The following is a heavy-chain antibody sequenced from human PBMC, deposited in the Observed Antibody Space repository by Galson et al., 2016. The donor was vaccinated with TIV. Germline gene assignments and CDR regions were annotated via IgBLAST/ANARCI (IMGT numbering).Heavy chain of an antibody. D-gene: IGHD3-16*01. V-gene: IGHV3-53*01. J-gene: IGHJ4*02. Sequence: SLRLSCAVSGFTVRSNHMNWVRQAPGKGLEWVSVFFTGGTTKYADSVRGRFTISRDNSKNALYLQMNSLRVEDTAMYYCARDSGLGLGTCWGQGPLVVVSS. CDR3: ARDSGLGLGTC. CDR2: FFTGGTT. CDR1: GFTVRSNH.